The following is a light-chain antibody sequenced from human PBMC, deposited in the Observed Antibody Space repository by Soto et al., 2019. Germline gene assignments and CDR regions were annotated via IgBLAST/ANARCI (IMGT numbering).Light chain of an antibody. CDR3: QQYGSSPT. Sequence: IVLTQSPGSLSLSPGERATLSCRASQSVSRNYLAWSQQKPGQAPRLLIYDTSSRASDVPDRFSGSGSGTDFTLTISRLEPEEFAVDVCQQYGSSPTCGQGTTV. CDR2: DTS. V-gene: IGKV3-20*01. CDR1: QSVSRNY. J-gene: IGKJ1*01.